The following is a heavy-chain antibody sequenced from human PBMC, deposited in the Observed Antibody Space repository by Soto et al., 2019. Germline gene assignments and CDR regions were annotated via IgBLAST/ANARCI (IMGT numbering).Heavy chain of an antibody. D-gene: IGHD3-22*01. V-gene: IGHV3-66*01. CDR2: IYSGGST. Sequence: EVQLVESGGGLVQPGGSLRLSCAASGFTVSSNYMSWVRQAPGKGLEWVSVIYSGGSTYYADSVKGRFTISRDNSKITLYLQMNSLRAEDTALYYCARAPPYYYDSSGYLGYWGQRTLVTVSS. CDR1: GFTVSSNY. J-gene: IGHJ4*02. CDR3: ARAPPYYYDSSGYLGY.